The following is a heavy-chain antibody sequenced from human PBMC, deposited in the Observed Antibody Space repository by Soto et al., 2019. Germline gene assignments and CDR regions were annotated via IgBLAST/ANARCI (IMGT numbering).Heavy chain of an antibody. Sequence: GGALRLSCSASGFIFNMYWMHWVRQSPGKGLVWISRIYNDGTYSDYADSVRGRFTISRDNVNDTLYLQMNNLRAEDSGLYYCTRGPRPISTGTGAYWGQGTQVTVSS. CDR1: GFIFNMYW. V-gene: IGHV3-74*01. J-gene: IGHJ4*02. CDR2: IYNDGTYS. CDR3: TRGPRPISTGTGAY. D-gene: IGHD3-10*01.